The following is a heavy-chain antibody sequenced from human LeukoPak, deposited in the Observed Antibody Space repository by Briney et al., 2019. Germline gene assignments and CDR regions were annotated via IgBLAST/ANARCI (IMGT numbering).Heavy chain of an antibody. CDR3: ARDGDFYYAMDV. CDR2: IIYSGDT. CDR1: GGSISSSDYF. D-gene: IGHD3-16*01. Sequence: SQTLSLTCTVSGGSISSSDYFWTWIRQPPGKGLEWIGYIIYSGDTYYNPSLKSRVTMSLDKSKNQFSLKLRSVTAADTAIYYCARDGDFYYAMDVWGQGTTVTVSS. V-gene: IGHV4-30-4*01. J-gene: IGHJ6*02.